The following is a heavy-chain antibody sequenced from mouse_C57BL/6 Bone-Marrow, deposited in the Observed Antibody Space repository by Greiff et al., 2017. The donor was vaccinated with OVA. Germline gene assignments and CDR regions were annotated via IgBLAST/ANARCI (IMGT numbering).Heavy chain of an antibody. V-gene: IGHV1-82*01. CDR2: IYPGDGDT. D-gene: IGHD2-3*01. CDR1: GYAFSSSW. J-gene: IGHJ2*01. Sequence: QVQLQQSGPELVKPGASVKISCKASGYAFSSSWMNWVKQRPGKGLEWIGRIYPGDGDTNYNGKFKGKATLTADKSSSTAYMQLSSLTSEDSAVYFCARHEDCYYASYFDYCGQGTTLTVSS. CDR3: ARHEDCYYASYFDY.